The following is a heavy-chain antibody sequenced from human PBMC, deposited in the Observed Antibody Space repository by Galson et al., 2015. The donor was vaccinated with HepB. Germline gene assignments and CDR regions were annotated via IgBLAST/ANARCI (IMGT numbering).Heavy chain of an antibody. CDR3: ARDLADSVTSHYYYYYGMDV. J-gene: IGHJ6*02. V-gene: IGHV3-30*04. CDR2: ISYDGSNK. D-gene: IGHD5/OR15-5a*01. Sequence: SLRLSCAASGFTFSSYAMHWVRQAPGKGLEWVAVISYDGSNKYYADSVKGRFTISRDNSKNTLYLQMNSLRAEDTAVYYCARDLADSVTSHYYYYYGMDVWGQGTTVTVSS. CDR1: GFTFSSYA.